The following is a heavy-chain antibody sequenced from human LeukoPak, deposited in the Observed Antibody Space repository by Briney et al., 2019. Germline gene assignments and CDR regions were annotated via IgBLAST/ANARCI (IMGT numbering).Heavy chain of an antibody. J-gene: IGHJ4*02. V-gene: IGHV6-1*01. CDR2: TYYRSKWYN. CDR3: ARDPSHCNGCFDY. CDR1: GDSVSSNSAA. Sequence: SQTLSLTCAIAGDSVSSNSAAWNWIRQSPSRGLEWLGRTYYRSKWYNEYAVSVKGRITINPDTSKNQFSLQLNSVTPEDTAVYYCARDPSHCNGCFDYWGQGTLVTVSS. D-gene: IGHD2-2*01.